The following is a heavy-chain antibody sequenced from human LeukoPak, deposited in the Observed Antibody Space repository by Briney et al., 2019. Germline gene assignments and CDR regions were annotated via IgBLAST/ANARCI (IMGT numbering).Heavy chain of an antibody. D-gene: IGHD2-8*01. V-gene: IGHV4-34*01. CDR3: ARGPKLMLDY. CDR1: GGSFSGYY. Sequence: SETLSLTCAVYGGSFSGYYWSWIRQPPGKGLEWIGEINHSGSTNYNPSLKSRVTISVDTSKKQFSLKLGSVTAADTAVYYCARGPKLMLDYWGQGTLVTVSS. CDR2: INHSGST. J-gene: IGHJ4*02.